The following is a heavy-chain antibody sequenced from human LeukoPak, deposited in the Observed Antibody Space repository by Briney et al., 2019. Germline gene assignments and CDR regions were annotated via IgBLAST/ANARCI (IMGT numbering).Heavy chain of an antibody. CDR1: GGTFSSYA. CDR2: IIPIFGTA. V-gene: IGHV1-69*13. D-gene: IGHD1-26*01. Sequence: SVKVSCKASGGTFSSYAISWVRQAPGQGLEWMGGIIPIFGTANYAQKFQGRVTITADESTSTAYMELSSLRSEDTAVYYCARGVEATTHYFDYWGQGTLVTVSS. CDR3: ARGVEATTHYFDY. J-gene: IGHJ4*02.